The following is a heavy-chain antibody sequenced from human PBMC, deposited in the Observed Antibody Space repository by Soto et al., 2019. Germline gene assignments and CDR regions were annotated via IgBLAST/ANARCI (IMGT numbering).Heavy chain of an antibody. CDR3: ARDRVMRGNAYYYGMDV. CDR1: GGTFSSFA. J-gene: IGHJ6*02. Sequence: QVLLVQSGAEVKKPGSSVRVSCKTSGGTFSSFAISWVRLAPGQGLEWMGVIVPMFAAPTYAQKFQGRVSITADESTRTAYMELSRLRSDDTAVYSGARDRVMRGNAYYYGMDVWGQGTTVTVSS. D-gene: IGHD2-21*01. V-gene: IGHV1-69*12. CDR2: IVPMFAAP.